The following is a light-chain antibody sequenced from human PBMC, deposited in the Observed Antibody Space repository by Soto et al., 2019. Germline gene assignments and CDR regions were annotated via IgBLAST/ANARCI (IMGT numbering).Light chain of an antibody. CDR1: SSDVGGYNS. Sequence: QSALTQPASVSGSPVQSITISCTGTSSDVGGYNSVSWYQHHPGKAPKLMIYNVSNRPSGVSSRFSGSKSGNTASLTISGLQAEDEADYYCSSYTTSSTYVFATGTKVTVL. CDR3: SSYTTSSTYV. CDR2: NVS. V-gene: IGLV2-14*03. J-gene: IGLJ1*01.